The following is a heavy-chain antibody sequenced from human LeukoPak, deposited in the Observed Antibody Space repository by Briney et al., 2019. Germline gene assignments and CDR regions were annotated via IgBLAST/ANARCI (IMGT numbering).Heavy chain of an antibody. J-gene: IGHJ5*02. CDR2: ISYDGSHK. CDR3: AKDAGDYTWNGEGNWFDV. V-gene: IGHV3-30*18. CDR1: GITFSIYA. Sequence: GGSLRLSCAASGITFSIYAMHWLRQAPGKGLEWVAVISYDGSHKFYADSVKGRFIISRDGSKNTLHLQMSRLTVEDTAIYYCAKDAGDYTWNGEGNWFDVWGQGTLVTVSS. D-gene: IGHD1-1*01.